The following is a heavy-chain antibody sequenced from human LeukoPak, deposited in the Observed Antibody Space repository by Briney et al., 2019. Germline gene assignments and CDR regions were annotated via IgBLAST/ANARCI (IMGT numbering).Heavy chain of an antibody. CDR1: GGSISSGNYY. J-gene: IGHJ5*02. CDR2: IYSSGST. V-gene: IGHV4-61*02. Sequence: SETLSLTCTVSGGSISSGNYYWSWIRQPAGKGLEWIGRIYSSGSTNYNPSLKSRVTISPDTSKNQFSLKLTSVTAADTAVYCCARDAPRTWFDPWGQGTLVTVSS. CDR3: ARDAPRTWFDP.